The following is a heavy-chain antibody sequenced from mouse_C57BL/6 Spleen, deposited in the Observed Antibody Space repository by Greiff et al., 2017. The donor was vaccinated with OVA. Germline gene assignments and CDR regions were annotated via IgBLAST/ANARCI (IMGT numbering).Heavy chain of an antibody. Sequence: DVHLVESGGGLVKPGGSLKLSCAASGFTFSDYGMHWVRQAPEKGLEWVAYISSGSSTIYYADTVKGRFTISRDNAKNTLFLQMTSLRSEDTAMYYCARHYSNFYYFDYWGQGTTLTVSS. V-gene: IGHV5-17*01. D-gene: IGHD2-5*01. CDR2: ISSGSSTI. J-gene: IGHJ2*01. CDR1: GFTFSDYG. CDR3: ARHYSNFYYFDY.